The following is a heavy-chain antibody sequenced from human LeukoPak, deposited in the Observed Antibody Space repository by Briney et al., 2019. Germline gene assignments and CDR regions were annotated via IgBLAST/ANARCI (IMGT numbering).Heavy chain of an antibody. J-gene: IGHJ4*02. CDR3: ARGVATNY. D-gene: IGHD5-12*01. V-gene: IGHV1-8*01. CDR1: GYTFTNYD. CDR2: MNPNSGDT. Sequence: ASVKVSCKASGYTFTNYDINWVRQATGQGLEWMGWMNPNSGDTNYAQKFQGRVTMTRDTSINTAYMELSSLRSEDTAVYYCARGVATNYWGQGTLVTVSS.